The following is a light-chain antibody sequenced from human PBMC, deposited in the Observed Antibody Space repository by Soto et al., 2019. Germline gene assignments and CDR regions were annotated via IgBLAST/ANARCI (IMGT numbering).Light chain of an antibody. Sequence: QSALTQPPSASGSPGQSVTISCTGTSSDIGTYKYVSWYQHHPGKAPKLMIYEVSKRPSGVPDRLSGSKSGNTASLTVSGLLTEDEADYYCSSYAGRNNVVFGGGTKLTVL. CDR2: EVS. CDR1: SSDIGTYKY. J-gene: IGLJ2*01. V-gene: IGLV2-8*01. CDR3: SSYAGRNNVV.